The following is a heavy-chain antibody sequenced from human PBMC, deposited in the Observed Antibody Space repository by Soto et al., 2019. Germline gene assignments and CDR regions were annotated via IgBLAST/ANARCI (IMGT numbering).Heavy chain of an antibody. V-gene: IGHV3-30-3*01. Sequence: QVQLVESGGGVVQPGRSLRLSCAASGFTFSSYAMHWVRQAPGKGLEWVAVISYDGSNKYYADSVKGRFTISRDNSKNPLYLQMNSLRAEDTAVYYCARAVAGKYFQHWGQGTLVTVSS. D-gene: IGHD6-19*01. CDR3: ARAVAGKYFQH. J-gene: IGHJ1*01. CDR1: GFTFSSYA. CDR2: ISYDGSNK.